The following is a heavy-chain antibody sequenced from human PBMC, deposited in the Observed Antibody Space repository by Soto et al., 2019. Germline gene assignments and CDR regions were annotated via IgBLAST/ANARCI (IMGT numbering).Heavy chain of an antibody. D-gene: IGHD6-13*01. V-gene: IGHV3-30-3*01. CDR2: ISYDGSNK. CDR3: AREYSSSWDDAFDI. J-gene: IGHJ3*02. CDR1: GFTFSSYA. Sequence: PGGSLRLSCAASGFTFSSYAMHWVRQAPGKGLEWVAVISYDGSNKYYADSVKGRFTISRDNSKNTLYLQMNSLRAEDTAVYYCAREYSSSWDDAFDIWGQGTMVTVS.